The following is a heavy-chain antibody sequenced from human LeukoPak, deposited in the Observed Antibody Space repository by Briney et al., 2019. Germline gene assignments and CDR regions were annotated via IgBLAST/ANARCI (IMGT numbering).Heavy chain of an antibody. CDR1: GGTFSSYA. CDR3: AREGDTAMVFPLDY. Sequence: ASVKVSCKASGGTFSSYAISWVRQAPGQGLEWMGIINPSGGSTSYAQKFQGRVTMTRDTSTSTVYMELSSLRSEDTAVYYCAREGDTAMVFPLDYWGQGTLVTVSS. D-gene: IGHD5-18*01. V-gene: IGHV1-46*01. J-gene: IGHJ4*02. CDR2: INPSGGST.